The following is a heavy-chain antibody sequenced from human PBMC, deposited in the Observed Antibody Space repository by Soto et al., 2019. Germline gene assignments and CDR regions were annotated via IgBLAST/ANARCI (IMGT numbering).Heavy chain of an antibody. V-gene: IGHV3-30*18. CDR2: ISYDGSNK. Sequence: GGSLRLSCAASGFTFSSYGVHWVRQAPGKGLEWVAVISYDGSNKYYADSVKGRFTISRDNSKNTLYLQMNSLRAEDTAVYYCAKDEVDIVVVPAASDYYYYYGMDVWGQGTTVTVSS. CDR1: GFTFSSYG. D-gene: IGHD2-2*03. CDR3: AKDEVDIVVVPAASDYYYYYGMDV. J-gene: IGHJ6*02.